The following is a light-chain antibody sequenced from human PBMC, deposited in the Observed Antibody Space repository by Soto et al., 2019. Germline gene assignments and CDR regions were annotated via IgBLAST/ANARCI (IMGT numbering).Light chain of an antibody. CDR1: QSVSSSY. CDR2: SAS. V-gene: IGKV3-20*01. CDR3: QQYGSSPPRFT. J-gene: IGKJ3*01. Sequence: EIVLTQSPGTLSLSPGERATLSCRASQSVSSSYLAWYQQKPGQAPRLLIYSASSRATGIPDRFSGSGSGTDFTLTISRLEPEEFAVYYCQQYGSSPPRFTFGPGTKVDIK.